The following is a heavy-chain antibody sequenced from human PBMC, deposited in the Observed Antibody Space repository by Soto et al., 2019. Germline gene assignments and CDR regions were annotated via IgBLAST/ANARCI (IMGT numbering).Heavy chain of an antibody. CDR3: ARDPGIAAAGTHYYYYGMDV. CDR1: GYTFTGYY. J-gene: IGHJ6*02. V-gene: IGHV1-2*02. CDR2: INPNSGGT. Sequence: WASVKVSCKASGYTFTGYYMHWVRQAPGQGLEWMGWINPNSGGTNYAQKFQGRVTMTRDTSISTAYMELSKLRSDDTAVYYCARDPGIAAAGTHYYYYGMDVWGQGTTVTVSS. D-gene: IGHD6-13*01.